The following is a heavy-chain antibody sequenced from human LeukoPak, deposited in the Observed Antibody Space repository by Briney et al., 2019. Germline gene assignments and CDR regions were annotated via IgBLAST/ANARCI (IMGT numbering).Heavy chain of an antibody. V-gene: IGHV4-34*01. J-gene: IGHJ4*02. CDR1: GGSFSDYY. Sequence: SETLSLTCAVYGGSFSDYYWSWIRQPPGKGLEWIGEINHSGSTNYNPSLASRVTISLDSSANQFSLRLSSVTAADTAVYYCARGRRELKYGPDYWGQGTLVTVSS. D-gene: IGHD3-10*01. CDR2: INHSGST. CDR3: ARGRRELKYGPDY.